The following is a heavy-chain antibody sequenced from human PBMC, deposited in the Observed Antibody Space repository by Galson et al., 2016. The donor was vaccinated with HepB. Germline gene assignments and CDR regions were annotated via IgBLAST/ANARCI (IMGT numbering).Heavy chain of an antibody. CDR3: ARENQQLSVGFDP. CDR2: INPGNANT. J-gene: IGHJ5*02. D-gene: IGHD2-2*01. CDR1: GYTFTAYT. V-gene: IGHV1-3*01. Sequence: SVKVSCKASGYTFTAYTIHWVRQAPGQRLEWMGWINPGNANTKYFQNFQGRATITRDTSTNTAYMELSSLRSEDTAVNYCARENQQLSVGFDPWGQGTLVAVSS.